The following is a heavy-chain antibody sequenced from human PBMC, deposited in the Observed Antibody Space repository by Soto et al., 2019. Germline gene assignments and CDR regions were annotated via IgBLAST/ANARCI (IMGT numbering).Heavy chain of an antibody. J-gene: IGHJ4*02. CDR2: NYHSGAP. D-gene: IGHD5-12*01. CDR1: GGTISTYY. Sequence: SETLSLTCAVDGGTISTYYWSWIRQPPGKGLEWIGYNYHSGAPNYNPSLKSRVTISVDTSKNQFSLRLTSVTAADTAIYYCVREAYIGYGHAIDHWGQGTLVTVSS. V-gene: IGHV4-59*01. CDR3: VREAYIGYGHAIDH.